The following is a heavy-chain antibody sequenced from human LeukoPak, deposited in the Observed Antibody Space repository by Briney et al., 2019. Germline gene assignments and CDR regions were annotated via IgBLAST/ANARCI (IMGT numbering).Heavy chain of an antibody. CDR3: ARDASGSYYDY. CDR1: GFTVSSNY. CDR2: ISSSSSYI. D-gene: IGHD1-26*01. J-gene: IGHJ4*02. V-gene: IGHV3-21*01. Sequence: PGGSLRLSCAASGFTVSSNYMSWVRQAPGKGLEWVSSISSSSSYIYYADSVKGRFTISRDNAKNSLYLQMDSLRAEDTAMYYCARDASGSYYDYWGQGTLVTVSS.